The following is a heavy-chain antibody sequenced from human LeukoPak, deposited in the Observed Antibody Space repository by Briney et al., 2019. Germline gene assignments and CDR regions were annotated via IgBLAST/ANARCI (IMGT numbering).Heavy chain of an antibody. CDR1: GEKSTNNW. D-gene: IGHD6-13*01. V-gene: IGHV5-51*01. J-gene: IGHJ5*02. CDR2: IYPGYSDA. Sequence: GESLKIPCKIAGEKSTNNWIVWLGQEPGKGVQGMGLIYPGYSDAKYSPSFQGQVTLSVDASISTAYLQLSGLRASDTAIYYCVRFALTSSLDHWGQGTLVTVSS. CDR3: VRFALTSSLDH.